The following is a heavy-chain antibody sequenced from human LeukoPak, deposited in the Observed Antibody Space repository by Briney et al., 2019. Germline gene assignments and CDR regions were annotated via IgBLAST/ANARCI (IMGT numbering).Heavy chain of an antibody. CDR2: IYYSGST. J-gene: IGHJ4*02. Sequence: PSETLSLTCTVSGGSISSGVYYWGWIRQPPGKGLEWIGSIYYSGSTYYNPSLKSRVTISVDTSKNQFSLKLSSVTAADTAVYYCARQVTYYDFWSGYYTFENFDYWGQGTLVTVSS. CDR1: GGSISSGVYY. D-gene: IGHD3-3*01. CDR3: ARQVTYYDFWSGYYTFENFDY. V-gene: IGHV4-39*01.